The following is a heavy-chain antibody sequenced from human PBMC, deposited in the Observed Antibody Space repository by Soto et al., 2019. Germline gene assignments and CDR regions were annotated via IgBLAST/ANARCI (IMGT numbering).Heavy chain of an antibody. CDR3: TRQDGSWPGTDY. Sequence: GGSLRLSCAASGFTFSGSAMHWVRQASGKGLEWVGRIRSKANSYATAYAASVKGRFTISRDDSKNTAYLQMNSLKTEDTAVYYCTRQDGSWPGTDYWGQGTLVTVSS. CDR2: IRSKANSYAT. CDR1: GFTFSGSA. D-gene: IGHD6-13*01. J-gene: IGHJ4*02. V-gene: IGHV3-73*01.